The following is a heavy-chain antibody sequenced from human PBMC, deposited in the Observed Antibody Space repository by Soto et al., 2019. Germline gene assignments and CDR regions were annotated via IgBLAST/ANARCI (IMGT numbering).Heavy chain of an antibody. CDR1: GFTFSSYA. CDR3: AKDLRASNSQSNWFDP. J-gene: IGHJ5*02. Sequence: GGSLRLSCAASGFTFSSYAMSWDRQAPGKGLEWVSAISGSGGSPYYADSVKGRFTISRDNSKNTLYLQMNSLRAEDTAVYYCAKDLRASNSQSNWFDPWGQGTLVTVSS. V-gene: IGHV3-23*01. CDR2: ISGSGGSP.